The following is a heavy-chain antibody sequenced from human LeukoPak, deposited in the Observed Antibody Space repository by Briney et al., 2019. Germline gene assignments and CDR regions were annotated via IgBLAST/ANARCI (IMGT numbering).Heavy chain of an antibody. CDR2: IIPIFGTA. CDR3: AREIYDFGYYYYYYMDV. D-gene: IGHD3-3*01. J-gene: IGHJ6*03. V-gene: IGHV1-69*13. CDR1: GGTFSGYA. Sequence: GASVKVSCKASGGTFSGYAISWVRQAPGQGLEWMGGIIPIFGTANYAQKFQGRVTITADESTSTAYMELSSLRSEDTAVYYCAREIYDFGYYYYYYMDVWGKGTTVTVSS.